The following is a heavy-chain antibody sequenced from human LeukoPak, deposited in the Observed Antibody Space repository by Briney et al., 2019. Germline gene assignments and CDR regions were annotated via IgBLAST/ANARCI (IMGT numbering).Heavy chain of an antibody. J-gene: IGHJ4*02. Sequence: GSLRLSCAASGFTFSSYAMSWVRQAPGKGLEWVSAISGSGGSTYYADSVRGRFTISRDDSKSTLFLQMNSLRAEDTAVYYCAKAFFSGSGGNHKHFDSWGQGTLVTVSS. D-gene: IGHD3-10*01. CDR1: GFTFSSYA. CDR2: ISGSGGST. V-gene: IGHV3-23*01. CDR3: AKAFFSGSGGNHKHFDS.